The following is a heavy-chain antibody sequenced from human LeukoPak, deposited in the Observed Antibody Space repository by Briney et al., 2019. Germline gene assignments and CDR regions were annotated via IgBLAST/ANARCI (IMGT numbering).Heavy chain of an antibody. Sequence: SETLSLTCTVSGGSISSYYWSWIRQPAGKGLEWIGRIYSSGSTNYNPSLKSRVTISVDTSKNQFSLKLSSVTAADTAVYYCARGKATITPTFKYYYYYMDVWGKGTTVTVSS. V-gene: IGHV4-4*07. D-gene: IGHD5-12*01. J-gene: IGHJ6*03. CDR1: GGSISSYY. CDR2: IYSSGST. CDR3: ARGKATITPTFKYYYYYMDV.